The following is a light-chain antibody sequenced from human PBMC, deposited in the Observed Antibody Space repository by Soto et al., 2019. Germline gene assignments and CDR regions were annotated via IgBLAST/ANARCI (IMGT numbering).Light chain of an antibody. V-gene: IGLV5-45*01. Sequence: AVVTQPASLSASPGASASLTCTLRSGINVGTYRIYWYQQKPGSPPQYLLRYKSDSDKQQGSGVPSRFSGSKDASANAGILLISGLQSEDEADYYCMIWHSSAFVFGGGTKLTVL. CDR3: MIWHSSAFV. J-gene: IGLJ3*02. CDR2: YKSDSDK. CDR1: SGINVGTYR.